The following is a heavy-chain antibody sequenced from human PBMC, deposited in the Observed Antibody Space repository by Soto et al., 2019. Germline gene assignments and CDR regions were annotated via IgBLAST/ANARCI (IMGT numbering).Heavy chain of an antibody. Sequence: GESLKISCQGSGYTFTSYWVAWVRQMPGKGLEWMGIIYPGGSDTTYSPSFQGQVTISADKSISTAYLQWSSLKASDTAMYYCAKTSKYYYDSSGSLDYWGQGTLVTSPQ. CDR2: IYPGGSDT. J-gene: IGHJ4*02. D-gene: IGHD3-22*01. CDR3: AKTSKYYYDSSGSLDY. CDR1: GYTFTSYW. V-gene: IGHV5-51*01.